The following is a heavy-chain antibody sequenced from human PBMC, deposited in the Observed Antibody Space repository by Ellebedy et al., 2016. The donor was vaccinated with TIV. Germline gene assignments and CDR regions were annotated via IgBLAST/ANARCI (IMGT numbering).Heavy chain of an antibody. CDR2: IIHTGST. D-gene: IGHD1-26*01. CDR3: TTNGAYSLDI. CDR1: GDSISSDHW. J-gene: IGHJ4*02. V-gene: IGHV4-4*02. Sequence: SETLSLTXAVSGDSISSDHWWSWVRQSPGMGLEWIGEIIHTGSTSYNPSLKSRVTMSLDKSENHFSLNLRSVTAADTAVYYCTTNGAYSLDIWGRGTLVTVSS.